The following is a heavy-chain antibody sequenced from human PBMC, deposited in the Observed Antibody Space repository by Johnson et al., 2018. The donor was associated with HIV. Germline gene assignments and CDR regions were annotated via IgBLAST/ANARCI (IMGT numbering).Heavy chain of an antibody. CDR2: ISGSGGST. D-gene: IGHD6-13*01. CDR1: GFTFSSYA. CDR3: ARDDTGYSSSFDAFDV. Sequence: MLLVESGGGVVQPGGSLRLSCAASGFTFSSYAMSWVRQAPGKGLEWVSAISGSGGSTYYADSVKGRFTLSRDSSKNTRYLQMNSLTAEDTAVYYCARDDTGYSSSFDAFDVWGQGTMVTVSS. V-gene: IGHV3-23*04. J-gene: IGHJ3*01.